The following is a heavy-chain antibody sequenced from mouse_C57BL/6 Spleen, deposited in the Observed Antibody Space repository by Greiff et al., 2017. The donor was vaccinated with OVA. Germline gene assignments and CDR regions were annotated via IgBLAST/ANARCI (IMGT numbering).Heavy chain of an antibody. CDR3: ACITTVVASYYAMDY. CDR2: IWTGGGT. D-gene: IGHD1-1*01. V-gene: IGHV2-9-1*01. J-gene: IGHJ4*01. CDR1: GFSLTSYA. Sequence: VQLKESGPGLVAPSQSLSITCTVSGFSLTSYAISWVRQPPGKGLEWLGVIWTGGGTNYTSALKSRLSISKDNSKSQVVLKMNSLQTDDTARYYCACITTVVASYYAMDYWGQGTSVTVSS.